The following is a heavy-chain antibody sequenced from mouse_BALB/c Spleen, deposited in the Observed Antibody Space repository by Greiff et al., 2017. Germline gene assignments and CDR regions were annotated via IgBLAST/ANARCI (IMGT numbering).Heavy chain of an antibody. D-gene: IGHD2-14*01. Sequence: DVMLVESGGGLVQPGGSLKLSCAASGFTFSSYGMSWVRQTPDKRLELVATINSNGGSTYYPDSVKGRFTISRDNAKNTLYLQMSSLKSEDTAMYYCARDPLYRYFDYWGQGTTLTVSS. CDR1: GFTFSSYG. CDR3: ARDPLYRYFDY. V-gene: IGHV5-6-3*01. CDR2: INSNGGST. J-gene: IGHJ2*01.